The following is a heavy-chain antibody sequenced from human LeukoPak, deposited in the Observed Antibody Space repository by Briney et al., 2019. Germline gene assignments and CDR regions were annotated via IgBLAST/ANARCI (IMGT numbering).Heavy chain of an antibody. Sequence: SVKVSCKASGGTFSSYAISWVRQAPGQGLEWMGGIIPIFGTANYAQKFQGRVTITTDESTSTAYMELSSLRSEDTAVYYCARGRVEMATIAFLWFDPWDQGTLVTVSS. CDR1: GGTFSSYA. CDR3: ARGRVEMATIAFLWFDP. J-gene: IGHJ5*02. CDR2: IIPIFGTA. D-gene: IGHD5-24*01. V-gene: IGHV1-69*05.